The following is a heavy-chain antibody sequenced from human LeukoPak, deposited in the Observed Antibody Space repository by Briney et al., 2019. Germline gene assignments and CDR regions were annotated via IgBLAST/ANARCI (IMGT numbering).Heavy chain of an antibody. CDR2: INHSGST. V-gene: IGHV4-34*01. J-gene: IGHJ4*02. Sequence: PSETLSLTCAVYGGSFSGYYWSWIRQPPGKGLEWIGEINHSGSTNYNPSLKSRVTISVDTSKNQFSLKLSSVTAADTAVYYCARGRYGYYDISGNLGGYWGQGTLVTVTS. D-gene: IGHD3-22*01. CDR1: GGSFSGYY. CDR3: ARGRYGYYDISGNLGGY.